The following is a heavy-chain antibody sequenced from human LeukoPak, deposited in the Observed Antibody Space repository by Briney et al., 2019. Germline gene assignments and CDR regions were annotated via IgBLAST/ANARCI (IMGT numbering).Heavy chain of an antibody. CDR1: GLTFSSYS. D-gene: IGHD7-27*01. CDR2: ISGSAGST. J-gene: IGHJ6*02. V-gene: IGHV3-23*01. Sequence: PGGSLRLSCAASGLTFSSYSMNWVRQAPGKGLEWVSSISGSAGSTYYADSVKGRFTISRDNSKNTLSLQMNSLRADDTAVYYCARDGEPRYWGSGYYYGMDVWGQGATVTVSS. CDR3: ARDGEPRYWGSGYYYGMDV.